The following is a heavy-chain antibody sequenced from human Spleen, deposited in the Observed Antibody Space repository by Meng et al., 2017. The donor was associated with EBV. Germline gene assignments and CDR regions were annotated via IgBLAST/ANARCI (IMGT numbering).Heavy chain of an antibody. D-gene: IGHD3-10*01. Sequence: QVQWTEPGPGLVKPSEPRSRTCGVSGASSSSGNWWSWVRQPPGMGLEWIGEIYHSGGANYNPSLKSRATVSVDKSRNQFSLKLSSVTAADTAVYFCARERVKSSVTRGPFDWGRGTLVTVSS. CDR1: GASSSSGNW. CDR3: ARERVKSSVTRGPFD. CDR2: IYHSGGA. J-gene: IGHJ4*02. V-gene: IGHV4-4*02.